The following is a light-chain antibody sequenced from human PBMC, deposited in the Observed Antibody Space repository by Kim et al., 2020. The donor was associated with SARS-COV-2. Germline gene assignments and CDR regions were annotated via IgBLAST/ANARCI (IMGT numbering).Light chain of an antibody. CDR2: DVS. CDR1: SSDIGGYNY. CDR3: SSITSSSTGV. V-gene: IGLV2-14*04. Sequence: GQSITISCTETSSDIGGYNYVSWYQQHPGKAPKLMIYDVSKRSSGVSNRFSGSKSGNTASLTISGLQAEDEADYYCSSITSSSTGVFGGGTQLTVL. J-gene: IGLJ2*01.